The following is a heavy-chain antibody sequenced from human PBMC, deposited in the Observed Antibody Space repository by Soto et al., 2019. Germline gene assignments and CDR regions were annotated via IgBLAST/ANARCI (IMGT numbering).Heavy chain of an antibody. D-gene: IGHD3-22*01. CDR3: ARGGYYDSSGSRNYHYYGMNV. Sequence: ASLKVACNASGYTFTRSGISWVRQAPGQGLEWLGWINPDNGNTNYAQHLQGRVSLTTDTSTSTAYMDLRSLRSDDTAVYYCARGGYYDSSGSRNYHYYGMNVWGQGTTVTVSS. V-gene: IGHV1-18*01. CDR1: GYTFTRSG. J-gene: IGHJ6*02. CDR2: INPDNGNT.